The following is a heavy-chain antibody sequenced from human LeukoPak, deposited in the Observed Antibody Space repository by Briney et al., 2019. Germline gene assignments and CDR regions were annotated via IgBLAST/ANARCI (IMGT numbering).Heavy chain of an antibody. J-gene: IGHJ4*02. Sequence: PGGSLRLSCAASGFTFSSYSMNWVRQAPGKGLEWVSSISSSSYIYYADSVKGRFTISRDNAKNSLYLQMNSLRAEDTAVYYCARDRTPGIAAAARPPDYWGQGTLVTVSS. CDR3: ARDRTPGIAAAARPPDY. V-gene: IGHV3-21*01. CDR2: ISSSSYI. CDR1: GFTFSSYS. D-gene: IGHD6-13*01.